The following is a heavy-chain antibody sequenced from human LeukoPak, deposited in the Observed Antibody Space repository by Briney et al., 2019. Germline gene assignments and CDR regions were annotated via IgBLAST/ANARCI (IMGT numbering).Heavy chain of an antibody. CDR3: ARGLYYDSSGYYFPFGY. D-gene: IGHD3-22*01. CDR2: INWNGGST. J-gene: IGHJ4*02. CDR1: GFTFDDHA. Sequence: PGGSLRLSCVASGFTFDDHAMSWVRQAPGKGLEWVSGINWNGGSTGYADSVKGRFTISRDNAKNSLYLQMNSLRAEDAASYYCARGLYYDSSGYYFPFGYWGQGTLVTVSS. V-gene: IGHV3-20*04.